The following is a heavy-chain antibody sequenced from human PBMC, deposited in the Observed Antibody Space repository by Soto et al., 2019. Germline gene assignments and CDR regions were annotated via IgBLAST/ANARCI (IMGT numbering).Heavy chain of an antibody. CDR3: AREYIVVVTAIPYYYYGMDV. CDR2: IWYDGSNK. CDR1: GFTFSSYG. J-gene: IGHJ6*02. Sequence: GGSLRLSCAASGFTFSSYGMHWVRQAPGRGLEWVAVIWYDGSNKYYADYVKGRFTISRDNSKNTLYLQMNSLRAEDTAVYYCAREYIVVVTAIPYYYYGMDVWGQGTTVTVSS. D-gene: IGHD2-21*02. V-gene: IGHV3-33*01.